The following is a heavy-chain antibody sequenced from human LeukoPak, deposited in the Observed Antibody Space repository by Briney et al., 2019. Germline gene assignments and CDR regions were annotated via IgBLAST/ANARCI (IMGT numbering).Heavy chain of an antibody. CDR1: GGSISSYC. J-gene: IGHJ4*02. D-gene: IGHD3-10*01. CDR2: IYTSGST. Sequence: SETLSLTCTVSGGSISSYCWSWIRQPAGKGLEWIGRIYTSGSTNYNPSLKSRVTMSVDTSKNQFSLKLSSVTAADTAVYYCARDGLWFGELQFDYWGQGTLVTVSS. V-gene: IGHV4-4*07. CDR3: ARDGLWFGELQFDY.